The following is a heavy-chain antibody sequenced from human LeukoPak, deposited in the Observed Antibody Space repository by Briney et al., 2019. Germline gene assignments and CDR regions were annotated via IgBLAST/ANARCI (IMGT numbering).Heavy chain of an antibody. CDR1: GGSISSYY. D-gene: IGHD3-10*01. CDR2: IYYSGST. Sequence: SETLSLTCTVSGGSISSYYWSWIRQPPGKGLEWIGYIYYSGSTNYNPSLKSRVTISVDTSKNQFSLKLSSVTAADTAVYYCARGDTMVRGVIAYYYYGMDVWGNGTTVTVSS. CDR3: ARGDTMVRGVIAYYYYGMDV. V-gene: IGHV4-59*01. J-gene: IGHJ6*04.